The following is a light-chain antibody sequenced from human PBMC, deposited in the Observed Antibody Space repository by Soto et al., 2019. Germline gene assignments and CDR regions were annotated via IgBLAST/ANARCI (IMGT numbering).Light chain of an antibody. Sequence: DIVLTQSPGTLSLSPGERATLSCRASQSVTSSHLAWYQQRPGQAPRLVIYDASNRATGTPDRFSGSGSGTDFTLTISRLEAEDSAVYFCQQYGRSPFTFGHGTRLEIK. CDR3: QQYGRSPFT. J-gene: IGKJ5*01. CDR1: QSVTSSH. CDR2: DAS. V-gene: IGKV3-20*01.